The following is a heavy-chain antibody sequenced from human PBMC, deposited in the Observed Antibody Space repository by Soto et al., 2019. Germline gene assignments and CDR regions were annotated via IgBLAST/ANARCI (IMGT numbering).Heavy chain of an antibody. V-gene: IGHV3-7*05. D-gene: IGHD5-18*01. Sequence: VQLVESGGGLVQPGGSLRLSCAASGFTFRTYWLSWVRQVPGKGLEWVANINQDGSEKNYVDSVKGRFTISRDNAKNSLYLQMSSLRAEDTDLYYCARDGSTSWYSYDYHGMDVWGQGTTVTVSS. J-gene: IGHJ6*02. CDR1: GFTFRTYW. CDR2: INQDGSEK. CDR3: ARDGSTSWYSYDYHGMDV.